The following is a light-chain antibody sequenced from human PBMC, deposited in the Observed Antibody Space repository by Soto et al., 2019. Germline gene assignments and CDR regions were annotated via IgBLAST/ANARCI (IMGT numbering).Light chain of an antibody. Sequence: DIVVTQSPDFLAVSLGERATINCKSSQSVLSSSNNKNYFAWYQQKPGQPPKLLFYWASTRESGVPDRFSGSGSGADFTLTISCLQVEDVAVYYCQQFYSTPWTFGQGTKVEIK. V-gene: IGKV4-1*01. CDR1: QSVLSSSNNKNY. CDR2: WAS. CDR3: QQFYSTPWT. J-gene: IGKJ1*01.